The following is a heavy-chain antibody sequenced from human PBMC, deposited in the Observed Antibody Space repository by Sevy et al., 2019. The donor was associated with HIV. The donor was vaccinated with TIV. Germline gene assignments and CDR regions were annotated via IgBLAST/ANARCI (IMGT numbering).Heavy chain of an antibody. Sequence: GGSLRLSCAASGFTFSSYGMHWVRQAPGKGLEWVAVIWYDGSNKYYADSVKGRFTISRDNSKNTLYLQMNSLRAEDTAVYYCARDFHLYTDDSSGYYWGQGTLVTVSS. J-gene: IGHJ4*02. V-gene: IGHV3-33*01. CDR3: ARDFHLYTDDSSGYY. D-gene: IGHD3-22*01. CDR1: GFTFSSYG. CDR2: IWYDGSNK.